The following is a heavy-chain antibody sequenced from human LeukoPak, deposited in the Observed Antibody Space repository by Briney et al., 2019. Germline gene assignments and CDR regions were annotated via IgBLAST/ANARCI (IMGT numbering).Heavy chain of an antibody. J-gene: IGHJ4*02. CDR2: INTAGSST. D-gene: IGHD1-7*01. V-gene: IGHV3-74*01. Sequence: GGSLRLSCAASGFTFSSYWMHWVRQAPGKGLVWGSRINTAGSSTNYADSVKGRFTISRDNAKNTLYLQMNSLRAEDTAVYYCARGGELPLDYWGQGTLVTVSS. CDR3: ARGGELPLDY. CDR1: GFTFSSYW.